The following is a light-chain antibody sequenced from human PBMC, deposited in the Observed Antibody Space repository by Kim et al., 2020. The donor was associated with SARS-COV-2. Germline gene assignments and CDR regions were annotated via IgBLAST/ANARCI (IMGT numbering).Light chain of an antibody. CDR1: SSNIGSNY. Sequence: QSVLTQPPSASGTPGQRVTISCSGSSSNIGSNYVYWYQQLPGTAPKLLIYRNNQRPSGVPDRFSGSKSGTSASLAISGLRSEDEADYDCAAWDDSLSAWVFGGGTQLTVL. CDR2: RNN. V-gene: IGLV1-47*01. J-gene: IGLJ7*01. CDR3: AAWDDSLSAWV.